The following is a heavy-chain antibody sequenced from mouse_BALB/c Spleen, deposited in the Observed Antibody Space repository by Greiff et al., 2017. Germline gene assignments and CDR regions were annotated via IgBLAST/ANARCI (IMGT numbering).Heavy chain of an antibody. D-gene: IGHD1-1*01. CDR2: IWSGGST. J-gene: IGHJ1*01. V-gene: IGHV2-2*02. Sequence: VKLQESGPGLVQPSQSLSITCTVSGFSLTSYGVHWVRQSPGKGLEWLGVIWSGGSTDYNAAFISRLSISKDNSKSQVFFKMNSLQANDTAIYYCARNSLYYSGSSYWYFDVWGAGTTVTVSS. CDR3: ARNSLYYSGSSYWYFDV. CDR1: GFSLTSYG.